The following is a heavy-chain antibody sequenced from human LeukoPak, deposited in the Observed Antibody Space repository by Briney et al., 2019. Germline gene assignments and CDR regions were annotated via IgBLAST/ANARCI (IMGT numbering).Heavy chain of an antibody. CDR3: AKGGNYDPSSWYDD. D-gene: IGHD6-13*01. J-gene: IGHJ4*02. CDR1: GFTFGNYA. Sequence: GGSLRLSCAASGFTFGNYAMTWVLQALGKGLDWFSTTSGSGGSTYYADSVKSRFTFSRDNSKNKLYLQMNSLRAEDTAVYYCAKGGNYDPSSWYDDWGQGTLVTVSS. V-gene: IGHV3-23*01. CDR2: TSGSGGST.